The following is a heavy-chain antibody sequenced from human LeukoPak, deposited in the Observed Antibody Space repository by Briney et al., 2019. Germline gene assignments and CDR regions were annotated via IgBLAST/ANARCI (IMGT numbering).Heavy chain of an antibody. CDR2: ISGSGGST. V-gene: IGHV3-23*01. CDR3: AKSMNTATRGYFDY. D-gene: IGHD5-18*01. Sequence: GGSLRLSCAASGFTFSSYAMSWVRQAPGRGLEWVSAISGSGGSTNYADSVKGRFTISRDNSKNTLYLQMNSLRAEDTAVYYCAKSMNTATRGYFDYWGQGTLVTVSS. J-gene: IGHJ4*02. CDR1: GFTFSSYA.